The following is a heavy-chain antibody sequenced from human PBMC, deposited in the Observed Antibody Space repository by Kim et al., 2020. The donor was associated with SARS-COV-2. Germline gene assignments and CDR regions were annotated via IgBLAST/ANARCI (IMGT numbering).Heavy chain of an antibody. CDR2: INAGNGNT. J-gene: IGHJ4*02. Sequence: ASVKVSCKASGYTFTSYAMHWVRQAPGQRLEWMGWINAGNGNTKYSQKFQGRVTITRDTSASTAYMELSSLRSEDTAVYYCAREGYSYRAGDLWGQGTLVTVSS. V-gene: IGHV1-3*01. CDR1: GYTFTSYA. CDR3: AREGYSYRAGDL. D-gene: IGHD5-18*01.